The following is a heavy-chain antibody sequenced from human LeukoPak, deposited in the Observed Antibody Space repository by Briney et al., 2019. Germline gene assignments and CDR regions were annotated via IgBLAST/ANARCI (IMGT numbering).Heavy chain of an antibody. J-gene: IGHJ5*02. CDR3: ARHSLIAVAGISWFDP. Sequence: PSETLSLTCAVYGGSFSGYYWGWIRQPPGKGLEWIGEINHSGSTNYNPSLKSRVTISVDTSKNQFSLKLSSVTAADTAVYYCARHSLIAVAGISWFDPWGQGTLVTVSS. V-gene: IGHV4-34*01. D-gene: IGHD6-19*01. CDR2: INHSGST. CDR1: GGSFSGYY.